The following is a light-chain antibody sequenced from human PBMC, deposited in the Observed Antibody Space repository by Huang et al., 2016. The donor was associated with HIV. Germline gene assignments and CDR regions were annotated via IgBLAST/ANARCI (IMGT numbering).Light chain of an antibody. CDR2: TAS. CDR3: QQSYSPPYT. V-gene: IGKV1-39*01. J-gene: IGKJ2*01. Sequence: DIQMTQSPSSLPASVGDRVTVTCRASQSITSYLNWYQLKTGKAPKLVIHTASSLQSGVPSRFSGSGSGTDFTRTISSLQPEDFATYCCQQSYSPPYTFGQGTKLEIK. CDR1: QSITSY.